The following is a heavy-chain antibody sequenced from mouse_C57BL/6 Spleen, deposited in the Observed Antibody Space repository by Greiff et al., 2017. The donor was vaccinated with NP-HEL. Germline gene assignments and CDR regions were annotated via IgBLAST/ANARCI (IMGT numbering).Heavy chain of an antibody. CDR1: GFTFSSYA. Sequence: EVKVVESGEGLVKPGGSLKLSCAASGFTFSSYAMSWVRQTPEKRLEWVAYISSGGDYIYYADTVKGRFTISRDNARNTLYLQMSSLKSEDTAMYYCTRDRGTTVVAKGAMDYWGQGTSVTVSS. CDR2: ISSGGDYI. D-gene: IGHD1-1*01. V-gene: IGHV5-9-1*02. CDR3: TRDRGTTVVAKGAMDY. J-gene: IGHJ4*01.